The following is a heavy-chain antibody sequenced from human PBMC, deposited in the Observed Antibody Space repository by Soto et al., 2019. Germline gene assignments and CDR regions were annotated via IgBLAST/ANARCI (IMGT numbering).Heavy chain of an antibody. CDR1: GYPLTAKY. Sequence: QVQLVQSGAEVKKPGASVKVSCKASGYPLTAKYLHWVRQAPGQGLEWMGWINPSSGGTKEAQKFRGRVTMTRDTSISAAYMELSRLTSDDTAVYYCAKGGSSWTEWFDPCGQGTLVTVSS. CDR3: AKGGSSWTEWFDP. CDR2: INPSSGGT. V-gene: IGHV1-2*02. D-gene: IGHD6-13*01. J-gene: IGHJ5*02.